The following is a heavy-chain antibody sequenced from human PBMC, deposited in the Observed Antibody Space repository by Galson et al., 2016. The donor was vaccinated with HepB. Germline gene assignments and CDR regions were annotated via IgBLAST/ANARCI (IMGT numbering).Heavy chain of an antibody. CDR3: ARAPTMITFGGLIVGDLDY. J-gene: IGHJ4*02. V-gene: IGHV3-21*01. CDR2: ISSSGRSI. CDR1: GYAFRNYI. Sequence: SLRLSCAASGYAFRNYIMNWVRQSPGKGLEWVTSISSSGRSIYYADSVEGRFTISRDNTKNSLYLQMNSLRADDTAVYYCARAPTMITFGGLIVGDLDYWGQGTLVTVSS. D-gene: IGHD3-16*02.